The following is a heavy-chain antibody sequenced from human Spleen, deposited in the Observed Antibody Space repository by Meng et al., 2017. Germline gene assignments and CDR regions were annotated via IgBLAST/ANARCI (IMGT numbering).Heavy chain of an antibody. CDR1: GYTFGSYG. Sequence: QVQLVQSGAGVKKPGASVRLSCKASGYTFGSYGICWVRQAPGQGLEWMGWFVNYVDTYPAPKFQGRVTMTTDTHTNTAFMELRSLTSDDTAVYYCASGTPGRSYCDYWGQGTLVTVSS. V-gene: IGHV1-18*01. CDR3: ASGTPGRSYCDY. D-gene: IGHD2-15*01. CDR2: FVNYVDT. J-gene: IGHJ4*02.